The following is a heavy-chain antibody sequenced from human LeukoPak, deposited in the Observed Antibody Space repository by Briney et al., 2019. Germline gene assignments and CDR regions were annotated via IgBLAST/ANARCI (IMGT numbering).Heavy chain of an antibody. CDR3: AKRFEAAGDY. D-gene: IGHD3-10*01. J-gene: IGHJ4*02. CDR1: GFPFSSYA. CDR2: IGGSGGST. V-gene: IGHV3-23*01. Sequence: GGSLRLSCAASGFPFSSYAMSWVRQAPGKGLEWVSAIGGSGGSTYYADSVKGRFTISRDNSKNTLYLQMNSLRAEDTAVYYCAKRFEAAGDYWGQGTLVTVSS.